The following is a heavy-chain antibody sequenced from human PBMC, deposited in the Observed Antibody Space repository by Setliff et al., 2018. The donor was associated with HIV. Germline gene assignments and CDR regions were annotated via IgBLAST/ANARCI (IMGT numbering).Heavy chain of an antibody. V-gene: IGHV3-73*01. J-gene: IGHJ5*02. D-gene: IGHD4-17*01. CDR1: GFTVSSYY. Sequence: GGSLRLSCAASGFTVSSYYMSWVRQAPGKGLEWVGRIKTKSDSYATAHAESVKGRFTISRDDSQNTAYLQMNSLRTEDTAVYFCAGSPDGDCATTKCANWFDPWGQGTQVTV. CDR3: AGSPDGDCATTKCANWFDP. CDR2: IKTKSDSYAT.